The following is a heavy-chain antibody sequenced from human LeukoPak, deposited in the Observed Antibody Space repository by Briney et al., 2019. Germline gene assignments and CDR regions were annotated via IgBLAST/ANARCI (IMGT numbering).Heavy chain of an antibody. CDR2: TSGSGGST. CDR1: GFTFSSYA. J-gene: IGHJ6*03. Sequence: GGSLRLSCAASGFTFSSYAMSRVRQAPGKGLEWVSATSGSGGSTYYADSVKGRFTISRDNSKNTLYLQMNSLRAEDTAVYYCAKDKRAGTYYYYYMDVWGKGTTVTVSS. V-gene: IGHV3-23*01. D-gene: IGHD1-1*01. CDR3: AKDKRAGTYYYYYMDV.